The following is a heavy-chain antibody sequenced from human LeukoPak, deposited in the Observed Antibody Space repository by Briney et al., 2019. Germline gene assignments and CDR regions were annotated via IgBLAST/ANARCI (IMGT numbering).Heavy chain of an antibody. Sequence: GESLKISCKGSGYSFTTHWIGWVRQMPGKGLEWMGIIYPGDSDTRYSPSFQGQVTISADKSISTAYLQWSSLKASDTAMYYCARHRFGSGSYYNVMYAFDIWGQGTMVTVSS. CDR1: GYSFTTHW. CDR3: ARHRFGSGSYYNVMYAFDI. CDR2: IYPGDSDT. D-gene: IGHD3-10*01. J-gene: IGHJ3*02. V-gene: IGHV5-51*01.